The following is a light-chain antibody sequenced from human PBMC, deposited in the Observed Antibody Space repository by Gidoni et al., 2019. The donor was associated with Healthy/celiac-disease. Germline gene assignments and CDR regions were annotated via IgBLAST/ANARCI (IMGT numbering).Light chain of an antibody. Sequence: EIVLTQSPGTLSLSPGERATLSCRASPSVSSSYLAWYQQKPGQAPRRIIYGASSRATGIPDRFSCSWSGTDFTLTISRLEPEDFAVYYCQQYGSSRITFGQGTRLEIK. CDR1: PSVSSSY. J-gene: IGKJ5*01. CDR3: QQYGSSRIT. V-gene: IGKV3-20*01. CDR2: GAS.